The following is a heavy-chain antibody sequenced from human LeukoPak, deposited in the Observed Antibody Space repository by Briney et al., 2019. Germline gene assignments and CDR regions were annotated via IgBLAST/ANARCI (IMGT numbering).Heavy chain of an antibody. CDR1: GFTFNKYG. CDR3: AKDAIDIYSSSWLWYFDY. J-gene: IGHJ4*02. D-gene: IGHD6-13*01. Sequence: GGSLRLSCAASGFTFNKYGMAWVRQAPGKGLEWVSGISGSGGSAYYADSVRGRFTISRDNSKNTLYLQMNSLRAEDTAVYYCAKDAIDIYSSSWLWYFDYWGQGTLVTVSS. V-gene: IGHV3-23*01. CDR2: ISGSGGSA.